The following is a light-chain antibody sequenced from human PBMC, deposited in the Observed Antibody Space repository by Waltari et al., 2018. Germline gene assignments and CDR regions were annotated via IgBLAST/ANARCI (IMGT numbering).Light chain of an antibody. CDR1: SSDIGGYNY. J-gene: IGLJ2*01. V-gene: IGLV2-8*01. Sequence: QSALPQPPSASGSPGQSVTISCTGTSSDIGGYNYVAWYQQHPGKAPKLMIYEVSKRPSGVPDRFSGSKSGNTASLTVSGLQAEDEADYYCSSYADSNNLVFGGGTKLTVL. CDR2: EVS. CDR3: SSYADSNNLV.